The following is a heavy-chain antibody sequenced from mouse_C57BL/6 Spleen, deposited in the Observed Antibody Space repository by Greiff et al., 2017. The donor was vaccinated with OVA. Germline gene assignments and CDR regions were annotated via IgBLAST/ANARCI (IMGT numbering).Heavy chain of an antibody. CDR2: IDPSDSYT. J-gene: IGHJ1*03. Sequence: VQLQQPGAELVMPGASVKLSCKASGYTFTSYWMHWVKQRPGQGLEWIGEIDPSDSYTNYNQKFKGKSTLTGDKSSSTAYMQLSSLTSEDSAVYYCARSDYYGSSYWYVDVWGTGTTVTVSS. CDR3: ARSDYYGSSYWYVDV. V-gene: IGHV1-69*01. CDR1: GYTFTSYW. D-gene: IGHD1-1*01.